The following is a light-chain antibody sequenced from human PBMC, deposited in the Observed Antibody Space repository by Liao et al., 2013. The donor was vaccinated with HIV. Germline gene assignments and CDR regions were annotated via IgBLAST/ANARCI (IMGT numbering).Light chain of an antibody. CDR3: QAWDSFSTFV. CDR1: QLGNKN. CDR2: EDD. V-gene: IGLV3-1*01. Sequence: SYELTQPPSVSVSPGQTASITCSGDQLGNKNICWYQQKPGQSPVLVIYEDDKRPSGIPERFSGSNSGTTATLAISGTQAMDEADYYCQAWDSFSTFVFGSGTQVTVL. J-gene: IGLJ1*01.